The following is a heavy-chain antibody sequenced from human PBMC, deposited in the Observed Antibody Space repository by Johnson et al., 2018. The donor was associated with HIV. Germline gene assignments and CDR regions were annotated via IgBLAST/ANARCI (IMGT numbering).Heavy chain of an antibody. V-gene: IGHV3-66*02. CDR2: IYSGGNT. D-gene: IGHD3-3*01. J-gene: IGHJ3*02. Sequence: VQLVESGGGLVQPGGSLRLSCAASGFIVSDNYMSWVRQAPGKGLEWVSVIYSGGNTFYADSVEGRFTISRDNTKNLVYVQMNSLRPEATAVYYFSSPPTGYDFWDGPTVFDIWGHGTMVTVSS. CDR3: SSPPTGYDFWDGPTVFDI. CDR1: GFIVSDNY.